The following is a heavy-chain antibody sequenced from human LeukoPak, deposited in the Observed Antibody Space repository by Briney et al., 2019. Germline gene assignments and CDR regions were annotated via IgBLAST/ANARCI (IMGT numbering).Heavy chain of an antibody. D-gene: IGHD2-21*02. CDR2: LYTGGST. CDR3: TRDNGGDWYAFDI. V-gene: IGHV4-4*07. Sequence: PSETLSLTCTVSGASISSYYWSWIRQPAGKGLEWIGRLYTGGSTNYNPSLKSRVTMSVDTSKNQFSLKLSSVTAADTALYYCTRDNGGDWYAFDIWDQGTVVTVSS. J-gene: IGHJ3*02. CDR1: GASISSYY.